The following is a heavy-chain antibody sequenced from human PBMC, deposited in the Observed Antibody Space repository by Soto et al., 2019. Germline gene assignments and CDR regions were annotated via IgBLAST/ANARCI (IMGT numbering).Heavy chain of an antibody. CDR1: GLTFSSYA. J-gene: IGHJ4*02. V-gene: IGHV3-23*01. Sequence: PGGSLRLSCASSGLTFSSYAMSWVRQAPGKGLEWVSAISGSGGSTYYADSVKGRFTISRDNSKNTLYLQMNSLRAEDTAVYYCAKVFPHYLSLFGELLYGFDYWGQGTLVTVSS. CDR2: ISGSGGST. D-gene: IGHD3-10*01. CDR3: AKVFPHYLSLFGELLYGFDY.